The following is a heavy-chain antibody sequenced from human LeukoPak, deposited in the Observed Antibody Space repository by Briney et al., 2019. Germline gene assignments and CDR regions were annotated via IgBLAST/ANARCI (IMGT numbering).Heavy chain of an antibody. Sequence: TGGSLRLSCAASGFTFSSYAMSWVRQAPGKGLEWVSAISGSGGSTYYADSVKGRFTISRDNSKYTLYLQMNSLRAEDTAVYYCAKDSERYVWGSYRPPGAFDIWGQGTMVTVSS. V-gene: IGHV3-23*01. J-gene: IGHJ3*02. CDR3: AKDSERYVWGSYRPPGAFDI. CDR1: GFTFSSYA. D-gene: IGHD3-16*02. CDR2: ISGSGGST.